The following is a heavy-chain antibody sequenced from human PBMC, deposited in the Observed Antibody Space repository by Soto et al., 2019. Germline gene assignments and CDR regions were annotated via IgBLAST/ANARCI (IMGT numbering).Heavy chain of an antibody. D-gene: IGHD4-17*01. J-gene: IGHJ5*02. CDR2: VSHDGTTK. V-gene: IGHV3-30-3*01. Sequence: QVQLVESGGGVVQPGRSLRLSCAASGFTFSVYAMHWVRQAPGKGLEWVAVVSHDGTTKTHADAVKGRFTISRDNSKNTVYLQMNNLSAADTAVYYGARERDYGDNSGAPWGQGTLVTVSS. CDR1: GFTFSVYA. CDR3: ARERDYGDNSGAP.